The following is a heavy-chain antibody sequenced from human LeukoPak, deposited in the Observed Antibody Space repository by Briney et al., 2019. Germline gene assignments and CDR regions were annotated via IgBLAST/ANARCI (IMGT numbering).Heavy chain of an antibody. J-gene: IGHJ4*02. CDR2: IYYSGST. D-gene: IGHD7-27*01. CDR1: GGSISSGGYY. CDR3: ARGDPNSGEDY. Sequence: KPSQTLSLTCTVSGGSISSGGYYWSWIRQHPGKGLEWIGYIYYSGSTYYNPSLRSRVTISVDTSKNQFSLKLSSVTAADTAVYYCARGDPNSGEDYWGQGTLVTVSS. V-gene: IGHV4-31*03.